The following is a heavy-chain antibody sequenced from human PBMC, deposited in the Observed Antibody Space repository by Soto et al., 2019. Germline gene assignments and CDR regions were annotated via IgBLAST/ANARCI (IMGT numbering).Heavy chain of an antibody. CDR3: ARDPPYSSSWYYFDY. CDR1: GFTFSSYS. V-gene: IGHV3-21*01. J-gene: IGHJ4*02. CDR2: ISSSSSYI. Sequence: EVQLVESGGGLVKPGGSLRLSCAASGFTFSSYSMNWVRQAPGKGLEWVSSISSSSSYIYYADSVKGRFTISRDNAKNYLYLQMNSLRAEDTAVYYCARDPPYSSSWYYFDYWGQGTLVNVSS. D-gene: IGHD6-13*01.